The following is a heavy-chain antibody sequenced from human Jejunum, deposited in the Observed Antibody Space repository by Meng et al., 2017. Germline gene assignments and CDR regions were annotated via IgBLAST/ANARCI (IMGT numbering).Heavy chain of an antibody. Sequence: GGSLRLSCAASGFPFSSYAMGWVRQAPGQGLELVSRISATGGTTYYADSVKGRFTVSRDNSKSTLYLQMKSLRAEDTAMYYCAFDFWGQGTLVTVSS. J-gene: IGHJ4*02. V-gene: IGHV3-23*01. CDR2: ISATGGTT. CDR1: GFPFSSYA. CDR3: AFDF.